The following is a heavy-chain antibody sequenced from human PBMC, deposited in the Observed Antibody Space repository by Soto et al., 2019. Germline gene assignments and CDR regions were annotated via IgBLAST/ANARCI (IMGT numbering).Heavy chain of an antibody. D-gene: IGHD3-22*01. Sequence: SVKVSCKASGGTFSSYAISWVRQAPGQGLEWMGGIIPIFGTANYAQKFQGRVTITADESTSTAYMELSSLRSEDTAVYYCARHWAGYDSSGYFPSGYFDYWGQGTLVTVSS. J-gene: IGHJ4*02. CDR2: IIPIFGTA. CDR3: ARHWAGYDSSGYFPSGYFDY. CDR1: GGTFSSYA. V-gene: IGHV1-69*13.